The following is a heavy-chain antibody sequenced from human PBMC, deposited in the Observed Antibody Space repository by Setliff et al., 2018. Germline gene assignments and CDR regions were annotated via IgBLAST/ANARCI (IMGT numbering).Heavy chain of an antibody. D-gene: IGHD2-8*01. CDR1: GYTFTSYD. CDR3: AGCLIVLPAPSGDMGYFDY. Sequence: ASVNVSCKAPGYTFTSYDINWVRQATGQGLEWMGWMNPNSGNTIYEQKFQGRVTMTRDTSTSTVYLELSSLSSEDTAVYYCAGCLIVLPAPSGDMGYFDYWGQGTLVTVSS. V-gene: IGHV1-8*02. J-gene: IGHJ4*02. CDR2: MNPNSGNT.